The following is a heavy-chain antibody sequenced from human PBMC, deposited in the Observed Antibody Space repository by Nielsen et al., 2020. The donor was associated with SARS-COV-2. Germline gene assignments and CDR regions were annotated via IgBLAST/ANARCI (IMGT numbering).Heavy chain of an antibody. CDR3: AKGDYYDFWSGYTYYFDY. J-gene: IGHJ4*02. CDR2: ISYDGSNK. D-gene: IGHD3-3*01. Sequence: WIRQPPGKGLEWVAVISYDGSNKYYADSVKGRFTISRDNSKNTLYLQMNSLRAEDTAVYYCAKGDYYDFWSGYTYYFDYWGQGTLVTVSS. V-gene: IGHV3-30*18.